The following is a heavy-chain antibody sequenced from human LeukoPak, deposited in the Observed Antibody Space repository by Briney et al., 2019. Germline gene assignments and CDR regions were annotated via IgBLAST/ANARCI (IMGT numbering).Heavy chain of an antibody. Sequence: PSETLSLTCTVSGGSISSYYWSWIRQPAGKGLEWIGRIYTSGSTNYNPSLKSRVTISVDKSKNQFSLKLSSVTAADTAVYYCAREMPYYYGSGSYVHWFDPWGQGTLVTVSS. CDR2: IYTSGST. J-gene: IGHJ5*02. CDR1: GGSISSYY. D-gene: IGHD3-10*01. V-gene: IGHV4-4*07. CDR3: AREMPYYYGSGSYVHWFDP.